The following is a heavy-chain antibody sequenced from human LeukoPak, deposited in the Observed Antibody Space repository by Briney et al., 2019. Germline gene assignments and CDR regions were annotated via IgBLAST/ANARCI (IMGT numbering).Heavy chain of an antibody. CDR1: GFTFSSYS. D-gene: IGHD1-14*01. J-gene: IGHJ4*02. CDR2: ISGSGGGT. Sequence: GGSLRLSCAASGFTFSSYSMTWVRQAPGKGLEWVSAISGSGGGTYYADSVKGRFTISRDNSKNTLYLQMNSLRAEDTALYYCAKAMISAVLTTRFDSWGQGTLVTVSP. V-gene: IGHV3-23*01. CDR3: AKAMISAVLTTRFDS.